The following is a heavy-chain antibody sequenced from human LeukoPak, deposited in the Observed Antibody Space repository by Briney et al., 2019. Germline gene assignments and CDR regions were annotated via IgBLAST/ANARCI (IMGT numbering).Heavy chain of an antibody. V-gene: IGHV4-61*01. Sequence: SETLSLTCTVSGGSVSSGSYYWSWIRQPPGKGLEWIGYIYYSGSTNYNPSLKSRVTISVDTSKNQFSLKLSSVTAADTAVYYCARDRTAELRYFDWLSESYFDYWGQGTLVTVSS. CDR2: IYYSGST. CDR3: ARDRTAELRYFDWLSESYFDY. J-gene: IGHJ4*02. D-gene: IGHD3-9*01. CDR1: GGSVSSGSYY.